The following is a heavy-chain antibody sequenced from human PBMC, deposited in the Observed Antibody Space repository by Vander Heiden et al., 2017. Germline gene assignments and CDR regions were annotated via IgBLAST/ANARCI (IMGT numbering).Heavy chain of an antibody. D-gene: IGHD6-13*01. J-gene: IGHJ4*02. CDR1: GFRLDDYA. CDR3: AKGARIAAGAIDY. Sequence: EVQVVESGGGLVQPGTSLRLSCESSGFRLDDYALHAVRQAPGKGLEWVSGISWNSGSIGYADSMKGRFTISRDNAKNSLYLQMNSLRAEDTALYYCAKGARIAAGAIDYWGQGTLVTVSS. V-gene: IGHV3-9*01. CDR2: ISWNSGSI.